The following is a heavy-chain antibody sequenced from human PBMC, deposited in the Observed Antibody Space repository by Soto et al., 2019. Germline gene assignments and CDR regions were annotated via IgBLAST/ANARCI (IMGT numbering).Heavy chain of an antibody. V-gene: IGHV4-59*01. CDR2: IYYSGST. CDR3: ARDGGYYYYGMDV. Sequence: SETLSLTCTVSGGSISSYYWSWIRQPPGKGLEWIGYIYYSGSTNYNPSLKSRVTISVDTSKNQFSLKLSSVTAADTAVYYCARDGGYYYYGMDVWGQGTTVTVSS. J-gene: IGHJ6*02. CDR1: GGSISSYY. D-gene: IGHD3-16*01.